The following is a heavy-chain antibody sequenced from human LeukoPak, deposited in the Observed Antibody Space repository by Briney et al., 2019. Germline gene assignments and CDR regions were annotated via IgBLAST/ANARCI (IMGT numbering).Heavy chain of an antibody. CDR2: IKQDGSEK. CDR3: ARGPSGGLFPVYFDY. D-gene: IGHD2-21*01. CDR1: GFTFSSYW. Sequence: GGSLRLSCAASGFTFSSYWMSWVRQAPGKGLEWVANIKQDGSEKYYVDSVKGRFTISRDNAKNSLYLQINSLRAEDTAVYYCARGPSGGLFPVYFDYWGQGTLVTVSS. V-gene: IGHV3-7*01. J-gene: IGHJ4*02.